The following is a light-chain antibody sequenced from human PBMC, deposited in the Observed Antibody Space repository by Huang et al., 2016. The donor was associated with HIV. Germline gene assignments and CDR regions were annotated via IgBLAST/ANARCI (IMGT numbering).Light chain of an antibody. J-gene: IGKJ1*01. Sequence: EIALIQSPATLSLSPGETATLSCRASQSVRTYLGWYQQKPGQAPRLLIYDTSNRATGIPARFSGSGSGTDFTLTISSLEPEDSAVYYCQQRGNWPLTFGQGTRVEIK. CDR1: QSVRTY. CDR3: QQRGNWPLT. V-gene: IGKV3-11*01. CDR2: DTS.